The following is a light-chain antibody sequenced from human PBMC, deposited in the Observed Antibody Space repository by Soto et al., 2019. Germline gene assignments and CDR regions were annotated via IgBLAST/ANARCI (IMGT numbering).Light chain of an antibody. V-gene: IGKV3-20*01. CDR3: QQYGSSPLT. Sequence: EIVSTPSPGTLSLSPGERATLSCRASQSVSSSYLAWYQQKPGQAPRLLIYGASSRATGIPDRFSGSGSGTDFTLTISRLEPEDFAVYYCQQYGSSPLTVGRGTKVEIK. CDR1: QSVSSSY. CDR2: GAS. J-gene: IGKJ4*01.